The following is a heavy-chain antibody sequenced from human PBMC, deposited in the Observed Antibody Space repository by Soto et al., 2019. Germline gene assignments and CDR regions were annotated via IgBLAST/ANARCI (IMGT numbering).Heavy chain of an antibody. J-gene: IGHJ3*02. Sequence: VGSLRLSCAASGFTFSSYAMSWVRQAPGKGLEWVSAISGSGGSTYYADSVKGRFTISRDNSKNTLYLQMNSLRAEDTAVYYCAKDLLVLLWFGEEGGAFDIWGQGTMVTVSS. CDR1: GFTFSSYA. CDR2: ISGSGGST. CDR3: AKDLLVLLWFGEEGGAFDI. V-gene: IGHV3-23*01. D-gene: IGHD3-10*01.